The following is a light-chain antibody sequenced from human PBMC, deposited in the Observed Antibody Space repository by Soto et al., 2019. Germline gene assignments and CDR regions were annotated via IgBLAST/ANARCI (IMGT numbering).Light chain of an antibody. CDR2: GAS. Sequence: EIVMTQSPATLSVSPGERATLSCRASQRVSNNLAWYQQKPGQAPRLLIYGASTRATGIPARFSGSGSGTEFTLNISSLQYEDFAVYYCQNYNNWPPWTFGQGTKVEIK. J-gene: IGKJ1*01. CDR1: QRVSNN. CDR3: QNYNNWPPWT. V-gene: IGKV3-15*01.